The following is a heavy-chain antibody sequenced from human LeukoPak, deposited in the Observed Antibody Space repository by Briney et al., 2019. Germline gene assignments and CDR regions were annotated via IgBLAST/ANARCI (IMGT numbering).Heavy chain of an antibody. CDR1: GFTFSTYNM. V-gene: IGHV4-4*02. Sequence: GSLRLSCAASGFTFSTYNMNWVRQAPGKGLEWIGEIYHGGNTNYNPSLKSRVNISVDKSENQFSLKLSSVTAADTAVYYCARTSTYDAFDIWGQGTMVTVSS. CDR2: IYHGGNT. J-gene: IGHJ3*02. D-gene: IGHD2-2*01. CDR3: ARTSTYDAFDI.